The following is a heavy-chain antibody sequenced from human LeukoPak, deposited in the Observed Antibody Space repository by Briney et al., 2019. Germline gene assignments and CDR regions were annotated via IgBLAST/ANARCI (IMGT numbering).Heavy chain of an antibody. V-gene: IGHV1-46*01. CDR1: AYTFTSYY. CDR3: AREGRVLSCGWYGGNYYYGMDV. Sequence: ASVKDSCKASAYTFTSYYMHWVRQAPGQGLEWMGIINPSGGSTSYAQKFQGRVTMTRDTSTSTVYMELSSLRSEDTAVYYCAREGRVLSCGWYGGNYYYGMDVWGQGTTVTVSS. J-gene: IGHJ6*02. D-gene: IGHD6-19*01. CDR2: INPSGGST.